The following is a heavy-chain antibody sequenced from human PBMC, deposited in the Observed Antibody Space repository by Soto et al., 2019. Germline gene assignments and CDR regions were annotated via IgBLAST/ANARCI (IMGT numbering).Heavy chain of an antibody. D-gene: IGHD3-3*01. CDR3: SRGDYDFWSGYSLNWFDP. CDR1: GGSTRSYH. J-gene: IGHJ5*02. V-gene: IGHV4-59*01. CDR2: IYYNEST. Sequence: SETLSLTCSVSGGSTRSYHWSWIRQPPGKGLEWIGNIYYNESTNYTPSLRSRVTISVDTSKNHLSLKLSSVTAADTAVYYCSRGDYDFWSGYSLNWFDPWGQGTLVTVSS.